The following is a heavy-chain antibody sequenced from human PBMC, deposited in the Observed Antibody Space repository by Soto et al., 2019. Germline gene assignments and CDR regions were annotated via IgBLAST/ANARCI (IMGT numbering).Heavy chain of an antibody. D-gene: IGHD2-15*01. Sequence: PGESLKISCKGSGYSFTSYWISWVRQMPGKGLEWMGRIDPSDSYTNYSPSFQGHVTISADKSISTAYLQWSSLKAADTAMYYCARRGYCSGGSCYSDYYYYGRDVGAQGNRVTVPS. CDR1: GYSFTSYW. CDR2: IDPSDSYT. CDR3: ARRGYCSGGSCYSDYYYYGRDV. J-gene: IGHJ6*02. V-gene: IGHV5-10-1*01.